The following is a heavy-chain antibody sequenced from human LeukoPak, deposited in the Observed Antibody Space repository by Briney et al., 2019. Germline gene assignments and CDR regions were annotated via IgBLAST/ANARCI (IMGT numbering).Heavy chain of an antibody. CDR2: IYYSGST. J-gene: IGHJ5*02. V-gene: IGHV4-39*07. CDR3: ARDGAADYGGKSFSGWFDP. CDR1: TFSSYA. D-gene: IGHD4-23*01. Sequence: TFSSYAMSWIRQPPGKGLEWIGSIYYSGSTYYNPSLKSRVTISVDTSKNQFSLKLSSVTAADTAVYYCARDGAADYGGKSFSGWFDPWGQGTLVTVSS.